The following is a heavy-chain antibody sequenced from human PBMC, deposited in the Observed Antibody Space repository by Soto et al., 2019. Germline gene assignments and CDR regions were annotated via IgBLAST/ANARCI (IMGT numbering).Heavy chain of an antibody. CDR1: GGTFSSYA. J-gene: IGHJ6*02. CDR2: IIPIFGTA. D-gene: IGHD5-12*01. CDR3: ASTHSGYDYAYYYGMDV. Sequence: EASVKVSCKASGGTFSSYAISWVRQAPGQGLEWMGGIIPIFGTANYAQKFQGRVTITADESTSTAYMELSSLRSEDTAVYYCASTHSGYDYAYYYGMDVWGQGTTVTVSS. V-gene: IGHV1-69*13.